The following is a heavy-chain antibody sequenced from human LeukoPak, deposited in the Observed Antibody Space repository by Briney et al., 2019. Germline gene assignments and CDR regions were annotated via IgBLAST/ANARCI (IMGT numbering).Heavy chain of an antibody. Sequence: GGSLRLSCAASGFTFSDYAMTWVRQAPGKGLEWVAVISYDGSNKYYADSVKGRFTISRDNSKNTLYLQMNSLRAEDTAVYYCARGDVSSGYHYWGQGTLVTVSS. V-gene: IGHV3-30-3*01. CDR1: GFTFSDYA. CDR3: ARGDVSSGYHY. CDR2: ISYDGSNK. D-gene: IGHD3-22*01. J-gene: IGHJ4*02.